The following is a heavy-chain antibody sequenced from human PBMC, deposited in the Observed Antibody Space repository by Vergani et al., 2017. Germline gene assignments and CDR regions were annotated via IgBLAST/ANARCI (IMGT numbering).Heavy chain of an antibody. V-gene: IGHV3-9*01. Sequence: EVQLVESGGGLVQPGRSLRLSCAASGFTFHDYAMHWVRQAPGKGLEWVSSISWNSGNIGYADSVKGRFTISRDNDKNSLYLQMNSLRAEDTALYYCVKDAIYYYCSGSYDYWGEGSLVTVSA. D-gene: IGHD3-10*01. CDR3: VKDAIYYYCSGSYDY. CDR2: ISWNSGNI. CDR1: GFTFHDYA. J-gene: IGHJ4*02.